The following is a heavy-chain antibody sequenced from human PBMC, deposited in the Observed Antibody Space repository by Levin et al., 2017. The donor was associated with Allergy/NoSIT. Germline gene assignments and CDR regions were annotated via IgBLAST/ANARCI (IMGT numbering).Heavy chain of an antibody. D-gene: IGHD1-14*01. CDR2: IIAYNGNT. V-gene: IGHV1-18*01. CDR3: ARAPTDTTFGMDV. CDR1: RYSFTSYG. J-gene: IGHJ6*02. Sequence: ASVKVSCKASRYSFTSYGISWVRQAPGQGLDWMGWIIAYNGNTNFAQKFQGRVTMTTDTSTSTAYLELRSLRSDDTAIYYCARAPTDTTFGMDVWGQGTTVTVSS.